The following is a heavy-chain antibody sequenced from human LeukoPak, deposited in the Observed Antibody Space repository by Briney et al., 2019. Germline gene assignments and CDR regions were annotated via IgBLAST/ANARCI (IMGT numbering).Heavy chain of an antibody. V-gene: IGHV3-30*18. CDR2: ISNDGSNK. CDR1: GFTFSSYG. D-gene: IGHD3-10*01. Sequence: GGSLRLSCAASGFTFSSYGMHWLRQAPGKGLEWVAVISNDGSNKYYADSVKGRFTISRDNSKNTLYLQMNSLRAEDTAVYYCAKGDGSGSYYRNWFDPWGQGTVVTVSS. J-gene: IGHJ5*02. CDR3: AKGDGSGSYYRNWFDP.